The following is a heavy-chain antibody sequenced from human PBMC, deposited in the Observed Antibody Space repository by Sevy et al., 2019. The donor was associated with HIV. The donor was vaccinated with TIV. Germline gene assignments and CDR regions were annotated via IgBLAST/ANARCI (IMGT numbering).Heavy chain of an antibody. CDR1: GFTFSNAW. J-gene: IGHJ6*02. CDR2: IKSKTDGGAT. CDR3: TTGISWGGYSYGRYYYGMDV. D-gene: IGHD5-18*01. Sequence: GGSLRLSCAASGFTFSNAWMNWVRQAPGKGLEWVGRIKSKTDGGATDYAAPVKGRFSISRDDSKNTLYLQMNSLKTEVTAVYYCTTGISWGGYSYGRYYYGMDVWGQGTTVTVSS. V-gene: IGHV3-15*07.